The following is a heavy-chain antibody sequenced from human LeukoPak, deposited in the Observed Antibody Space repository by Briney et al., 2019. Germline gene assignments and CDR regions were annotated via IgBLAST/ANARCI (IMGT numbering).Heavy chain of an antibody. CDR1: GFTFNNYA. CDR3: AKTTAGYGSGRFPGWPVDY. Sequence: PGGSLRLSCAASGFTFNNYAVSWVRQAPGKGLEWVSAISGSAGSTYYADSVKGRFTISRDNSKNTVYLQMSSLTTEDTAVYYCAKTTAGYGSGRFPGWPVDYWGQGTLVSVSS. CDR2: ISGSAGST. D-gene: IGHD6-19*01. J-gene: IGHJ4*02. V-gene: IGHV3-23*01.